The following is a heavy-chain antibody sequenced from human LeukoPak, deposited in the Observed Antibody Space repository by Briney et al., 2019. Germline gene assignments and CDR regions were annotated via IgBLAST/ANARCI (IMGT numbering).Heavy chain of an antibody. CDR3: ARETWGGLDY. D-gene: IGHD3-16*01. Sequence: PGGSLRLSCAASGFTFSNYWMHWVRQAPGEGLMWLSRINSDGSTTSYAGSVKGRFTISRDNAKNTLYLQLNTLRAEDTAVYHCARETWGGLDYWGQGTLVSVSS. CDR2: INSDGSTT. V-gene: IGHV3-74*01. CDR1: GFTFSNYW. J-gene: IGHJ4*02.